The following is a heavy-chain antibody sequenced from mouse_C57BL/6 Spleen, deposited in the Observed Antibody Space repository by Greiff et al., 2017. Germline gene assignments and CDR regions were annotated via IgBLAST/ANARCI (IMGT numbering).Heavy chain of an antibody. D-gene: IGHD1-1*01. V-gene: IGHV1-66*01. CDR1: GYSFTSYY. J-gene: IGHJ4*01. CDR2: IYPGSGNT. Sequence: QVQLKESGPELVKPGASVKISCTASGYSFTSYYIHWVKQRPGQGLEWIGWIYPGSGNTKYNEKFKGKATLTADTSSSTAYMQLSSLTSEDSAVYYCARVTTVVVGGDYWGQGTSVTVSS. CDR3: ARVTTVVVGGDY.